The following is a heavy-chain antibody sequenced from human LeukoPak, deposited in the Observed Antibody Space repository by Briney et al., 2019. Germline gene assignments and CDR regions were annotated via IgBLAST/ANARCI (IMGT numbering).Heavy chain of an antibody. V-gene: IGHV1-18*01. CDR2: ISAYNGNT. Sequence: ASVKVSCKASGYTFTSYGISWVRQAPGQGLEWMGWISAYNGNTNYAQKLQGRVTMTTDTSTSTAYMELRSLRSDDTAVYYCARASLLYGSGSYQEVLDYWGQGTLVTVSS. D-gene: IGHD3-10*01. CDR1: GYTFTSYG. CDR3: ARASLLYGSGSYQEVLDY. J-gene: IGHJ4*02.